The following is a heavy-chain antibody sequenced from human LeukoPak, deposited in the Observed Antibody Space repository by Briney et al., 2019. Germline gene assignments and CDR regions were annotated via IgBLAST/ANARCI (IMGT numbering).Heavy chain of an antibody. J-gene: IGHJ2*01. CDR2: IYYSGST. D-gene: IGHD5-18*01. V-gene: IGHV4-59*08. Sequence: SETLSLTCTVSGGSISSYYWSWIRQPPGKGLEWIGYIYYSGSTNYNPSLKSRVTISVDTSKNQFSLKLSSVTAADTAVYYCARPQTTPLTVDTAMVNGYFDLWGRGTLVTVSS. CDR1: GGSISSYY. CDR3: ARPQTTPLTVDTAMVNGYFDL.